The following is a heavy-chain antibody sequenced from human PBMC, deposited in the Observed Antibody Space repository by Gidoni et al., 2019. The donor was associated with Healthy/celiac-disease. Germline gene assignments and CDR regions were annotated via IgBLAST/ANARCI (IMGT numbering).Heavy chain of an antibody. CDR2: ISGSGGST. J-gene: IGHJ6*02. Sequence: EVQLVESGGGLVQPGGSLRLSCAASGFTFSSYAMSWVRQAPGKGLEWVSAISGSGGSTYYADSVKGRFTISRDNSKNTLYLQMNSLRAEDTAVYYCAKDGRFLEWLLSPLLVGMDVWGQGTTVTVSS. V-gene: IGHV3-23*04. D-gene: IGHD3-3*01. CDR1: GFTFSSYA. CDR3: AKDGRFLEWLLSPLLVGMDV.